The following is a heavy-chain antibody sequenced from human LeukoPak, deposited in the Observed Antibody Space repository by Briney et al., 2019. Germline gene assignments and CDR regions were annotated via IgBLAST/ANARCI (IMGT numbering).Heavy chain of an antibody. V-gene: IGHV4-39*01. CDR2: IYYSGIT. Sequence: SETLSLTCTVSGGSIRGSTYSWGWIRQPPGKGLEWIGNIYYSGITYYNPSLKSRVTIYVDTSKNQFSLKLTSVTAADTALYYCARQGTSIVGATIDYWGQGTLVTVSS. D-gene: IGHD1-26*01. J-gene: IGHJ4*02. CDR1: GGSIRGSTYS. CDR3: ARQGTSIVGATIDY.